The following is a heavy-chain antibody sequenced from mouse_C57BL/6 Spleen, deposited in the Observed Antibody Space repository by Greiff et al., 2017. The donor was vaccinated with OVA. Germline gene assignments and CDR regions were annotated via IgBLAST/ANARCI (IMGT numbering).Heavy chain of an antibody. V-gene: IGHV1-18*01. J-gene: IGHJ1*03. CDR3: ERHYYGSSYRYFDV. Sequence: EVKLQQSVPELVKPGASVKIPCKASGYTFTDYNMDWVKQSPGKSLEWIGDINPNNGGTIYNQKFKGKATLTVDKSSSTAYMELRSLTSEDTAVYYGERHYYGSSYRYFDVWGTGTTVTVSS. CDR1: GYTFTDYN. CDR2: INPNNGGT. D-gene: IGHD1-1*01.